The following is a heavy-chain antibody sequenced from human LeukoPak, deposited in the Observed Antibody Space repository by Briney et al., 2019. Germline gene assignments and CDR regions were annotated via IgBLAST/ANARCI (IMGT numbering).Heavy chain of an antibody. CDR2: IWYDGSNK. CDR3: ARDHSSGWYSDYFDY. V-gene: IGHV3-33*01. D-gene: IGHD6-19*01. CDR1: GFTFSNYG. J-gene: IGHJ4*02. Sequence: ARSLTLSCAASGFTFSNYGMHWVRQAPGKGLEGVAGIWYDGSNKYYADSVKGRFTISRDNSKNTLYLQMNSLRAEDTAVYYCARDHSSGWYSDYFDYWGQGTLVTVSS.